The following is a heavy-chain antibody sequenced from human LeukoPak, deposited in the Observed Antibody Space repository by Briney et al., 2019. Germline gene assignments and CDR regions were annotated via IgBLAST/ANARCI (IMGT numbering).Heavy chain of an antibody. D-gene: IGHD3-3*01. V-gene: IGHV3-20*04. Sequence: GGSLRLSCAASGFTFEDYDMNWVRQAPGKGLEWVSGIKWNGGSTGYADSVRGRFTISRDNAKNSLYLQMNSLRAEDTALYYSARDRNDYDFWSGYSMSYFDYWGQGTLVTVSS. J-gene: IGHJ4*02. CDR2: IKWNGGST. CDR1: GFTFEDYD. CDR3: ARDRNDYDFWSGYSMSYFDY.